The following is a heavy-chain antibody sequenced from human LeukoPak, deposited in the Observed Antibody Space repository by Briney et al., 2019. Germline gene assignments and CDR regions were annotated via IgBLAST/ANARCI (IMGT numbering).Heavy chain of an antibody. J-gene: IGHJ3*02. D-gene: IGHD6-13*01. Sequence: GGSLSLSCAASGFTVSSKYMSWVRQAPGKGLEWVSVIYSGGSTYYADSVKGRFTISRDNSKNTLYLQMNSLRAEDTAVYYCARPEGIAAAHDAFDIWGQGTMVTVSS. V-gene: IGHV3-66*04. CDR3: ARPEGIAAAHDAFDI. CDR1: GFTVSSKY. CDR2: IYSGGST.